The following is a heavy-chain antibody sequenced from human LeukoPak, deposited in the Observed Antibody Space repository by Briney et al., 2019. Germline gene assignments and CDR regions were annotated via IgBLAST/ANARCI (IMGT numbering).Heavy chain of an antibody. CDR1: GFTFSSYA. V-gene: IGHV3-23*01. CDR2: ISGSGGNT. J-gene: IGHJ4*02. Sequence: PGGSLRLSCAASGFTFSSYAMSWVRQAPGKGLEWVSAISGSGGNTYYADSVKGRFTISRDNAKNSLYLQMNSLRAEDTAVYYCARSPVSRKLDYWGQGTLVTVSS. D-gene: IGHD1-14*01. CDR3: ARSPVSRKLDY.